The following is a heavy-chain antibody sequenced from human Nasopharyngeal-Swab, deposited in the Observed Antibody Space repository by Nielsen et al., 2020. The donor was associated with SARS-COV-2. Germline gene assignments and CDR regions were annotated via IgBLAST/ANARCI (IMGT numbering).Heavy chain of an antibody. CDR2: IYYSGST. CDR1: GGSISSSSYY. J-gene: IGHJ4*02. CDR3: ARPKYSGYDDEFGAYFDY. Sequence: SETLSLTCTVSGGSISSSSYYWGWIRQPPGKGLEWIGSIYYSGSTYYNPSLKSRVTISVDTSKNQFSLKLSSVTAADTAVYYCARPKYSGYDDEFGAYFDYWGQGTLVPSPQ. V-gene: IGHV4-39*01. D-gene: IGHD5-12*01.